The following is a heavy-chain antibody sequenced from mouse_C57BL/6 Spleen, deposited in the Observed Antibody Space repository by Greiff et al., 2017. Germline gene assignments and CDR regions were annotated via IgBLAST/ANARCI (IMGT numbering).Heavy chain of an antibody. CDR2: IDPSDSET. Sequence: QVQLQQPGAELVRPGSSVKLSCKASGYTFTSYWMHWVKQRPIQGLEWIGNIDPSDSETHYNQKFKDKATLTVDKSSSTAYMQLSRLTSEDSAVYYCARGPIYGGYLWFAYWGQGTLVTVSA. V-gene: IGHV1-52*01. CDR3: ARGPIYGGYLWFAY. CDR1: GYTFTSYW. J-gene: IGHJ3*01. D-gene: IGHD2-3*01.